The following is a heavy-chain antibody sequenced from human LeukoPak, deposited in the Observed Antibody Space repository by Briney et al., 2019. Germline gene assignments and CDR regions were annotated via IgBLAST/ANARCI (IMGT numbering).Heavy chain of an antibody. V-gene: IGHV4-34*01. J-gene: IGHJ6*02. CDR2: INHSGST. D-gene: IGHD3-9*01. CDR1: SGSFSGYY. Sequence: PSETLSLTCAVYSGSFSGYYWSWIRQPPGKGLEWIGEINHSGSTNYNPSLKSRVTISVDTSKNQFSLKLSSVTAADTAVYYCARGLRYYDILTGYYLDYYYYGMDVWGQGTTVTVSS. CDR3: ARGLRYYDILTGYYLDYYYYGMDV.